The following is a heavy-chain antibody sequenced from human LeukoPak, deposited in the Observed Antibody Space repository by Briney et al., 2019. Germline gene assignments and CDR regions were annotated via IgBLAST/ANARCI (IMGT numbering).Heavy chain of an antibody. CDR1: GGSISSYY. D-gene: IGHD5-12*01. J-gene: IGHJ5*02. CDR2: IYYSGST. CDR3: AARSGYGQNWFDP. Sequence: PSENLSLTCTVSGGSISSYYWSWIRQPPGKGLEWIGYIYYSGSTNYNPSLKSRVTISVDTSKNQFSLKLSSVTAADTAVYYCAARSGYGQNWFDPWGQGTLVTVSS. V-gene: IGHV4-59*08.